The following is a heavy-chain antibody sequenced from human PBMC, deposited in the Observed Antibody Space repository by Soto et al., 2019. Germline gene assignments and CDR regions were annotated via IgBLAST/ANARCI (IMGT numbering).Heavy chain of an antibody. J-gene: IGHJ4*02. CDR3: ARDWAVYYDSSGYYAGVDY. CDR1: GFTFSSYS. Sequence: GGSLRLSCAASGFTFSSYSMNWVRQAPGKGLEWVSSISSSSSYIYYADSVKGRYTISRDNAKNSLYLQMNSLRAEDTAVYYCARDWAVYYDSSGYYAGVDYWGQGTLVTVSS. V-gene: IGHV3-21*01. CDR2: ISSSSSYI. D-gene: IGHD3-22*01.